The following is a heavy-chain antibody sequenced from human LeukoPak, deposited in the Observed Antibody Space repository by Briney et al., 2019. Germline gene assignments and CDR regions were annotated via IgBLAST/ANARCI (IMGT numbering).Heavy chain of an antibody. CDR2: INWNGGSA. CDR3: AGGLTYSSGYDAFDI. V-gene: IGHV3-20*04. D-gene: IGHD6-19*01. J-gene: IGHJ3*02. CDR1: GFTFDDYG. Sequence: SPGGSLRLSCAASGFTFDDYGMSWVRQAPGKGLEWVSGINWNGGSAGYADSVKGRFTISRDNAKNSLYLQMNSLRAEDTALYYCAGGLTYSSGYDAFDIWGQGTMVTVSS.